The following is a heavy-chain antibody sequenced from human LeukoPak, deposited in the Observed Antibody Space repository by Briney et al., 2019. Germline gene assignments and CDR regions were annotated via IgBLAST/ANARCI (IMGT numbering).Heavy chain of an antibody. CDR1: GFTLSSYS. D-gene: IGHD3-22*01. J-gene: IGHJ4*02. V-gene: IGHV3-48*01. CDR3: ARGRYYDSSGSYYFDY. Sequence: GGSLRLSCAASGFTLSSYSMNWVRQAPGKWLEWVSYISSSSSTIYYADSVKGRFTISRDNAKNSLYLQMNSLRAEDTAVYYCARGRYYDSSGSYYFDYWGQGTLVTVSS. CDR2: ISSSSSTI.